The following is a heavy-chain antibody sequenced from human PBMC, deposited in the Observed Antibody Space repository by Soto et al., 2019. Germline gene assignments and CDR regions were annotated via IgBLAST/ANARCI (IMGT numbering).Heavy chain of an antibody. D-gene: IGHD1-1*01. V-gene: IGHV4-34*01. Sequence: SETLSLTCAVYGGSFSGYYWSWIRQPPGKGLEWIGEINHSGSTNYNPSLKSRVTISVDTSKNQFPLKLSSVTAADTAVYYCARGGYWYDDYWGQGTLVTVSS. CDR3: ARGGYWYDDY. CDR2: INHSGST. J-gene: IGHJ4*02. CDR1: GGSFSGYY.